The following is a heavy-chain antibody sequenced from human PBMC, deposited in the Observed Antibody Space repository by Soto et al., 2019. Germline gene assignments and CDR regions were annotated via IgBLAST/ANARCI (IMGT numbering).Heavy chain of an antibody. CDR1: EFTFADYA. D-gene: IGHD3-22*01. CDR2: INADGSEK. V-gene: IGHV3-43D*04. J-gene: IGHJ4*02. Sequence: PGGSLRLSCAVSEFTFADYAVHWVRQSAGKGLEWVSFINADGSEKYYADSVRGRFTISRDNSKDSFYLQMNSLRLEDTAMYYCAKAKFYYDSSPYDSWGQGTLGTVSS. CDR3: AKAKFYYDSSPYDS.